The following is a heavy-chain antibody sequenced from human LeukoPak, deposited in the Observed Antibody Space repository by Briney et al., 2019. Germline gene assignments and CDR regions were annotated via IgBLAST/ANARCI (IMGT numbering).Heavy chain of an antibody. Sequence: GGSLRLSCAASGFTFSTYSMNWVRQAPGKGLEWVSSISSSSSYIYYADSVKGRFTISRDNAKNSLYLQMNSLRAEDTAVYYCARGRSITMIVVVITTSYYFGYWGQGTLVTVSS. CDR2: ISSSSSYI. J-gene: IGHJ4*02. D-gene: IGHD3-22*01. CDR1: GFTFSTYS. CDR3: ARGRSITMIVVVITTSYYFGY. V-gene: IGHV3-21*01.